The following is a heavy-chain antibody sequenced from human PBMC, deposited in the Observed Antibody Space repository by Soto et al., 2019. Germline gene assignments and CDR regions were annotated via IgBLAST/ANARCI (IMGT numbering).Heavy chain of an antibody. Sequence: EVQLLESGGGFVQPGGSLRLFCEASGFTFRNYAMTWVRQVPGKGLEWVSTLTSGHTPHYVDTVKGRFTISRDNSKSTLYLQMNSLRAEDTATYYCARIDKFISQTPGCAHRFDSWGQATLVTVSS. D-gene: IGHD6-19*01. CDR1: GFTFRNYA. CDR3: ARIDKFISQTPGCAHRFDS. J-gene: IGHJ4*02. CDR2: LTSGHTP. V-gene: IGHV3-23*01.